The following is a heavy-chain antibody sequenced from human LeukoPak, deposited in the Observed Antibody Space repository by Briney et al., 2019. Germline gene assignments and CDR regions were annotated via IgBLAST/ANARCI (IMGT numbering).Heavy chain of an antibody. CDR3: AGTYRLRRFDP. CDR2: IYYSGST. Sequence: PSETLSLTCTVSGGSISSGTYYWGWIRQPPGKGLECIVTIYYSGSTSYNPSLKSRVTISVDTSKNQFSLKLTSVTAADTAVYYCAGTYRLRRFDPWGQGTLVTVSS. D-gene: IGHD2-2*02. J-gene: IGHJ5*02. CDR1: GGSISSGTYY. V-gene: IGHV4-39*01.